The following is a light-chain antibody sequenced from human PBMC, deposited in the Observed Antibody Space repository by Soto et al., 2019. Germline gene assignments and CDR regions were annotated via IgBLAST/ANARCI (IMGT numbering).Light chain of an antibody. CDR2: DAS. V-gene: IGKV3-11*01. Sequence: EILWTHCRFTLSLSPGERSTLSGRAGQSVSIYLAWYQQKAGQAPRLLIYDASKRATGIPPRFSGSGSGTDLTITISPIQHEDFDVYYCKRSDKWTQWTFRQGTKVDIK. CDR1: QSVSIY. J-gene: IGKJ1*01. CDR3: KRSDKWTQWT.